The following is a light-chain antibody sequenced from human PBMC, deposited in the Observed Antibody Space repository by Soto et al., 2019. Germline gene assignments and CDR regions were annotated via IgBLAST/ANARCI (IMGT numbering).Light chain of an antibody. Sequence: EIVLTQSPGTLSLSPGERATLSCRASQSVSNNYLAWYQQKPGQAPRLLIYGASNRATGIPDRFSGRRSGTEFTLTIAGLQPEDFATYYCQQYESYSPLTFGGGTKVEIK. J-gene: IGKJ4*01. CDR2: GAS. V-gene: IGKV3-20*01. CDR1: QSVSNNY. CDR3: QQYESYSPLT.